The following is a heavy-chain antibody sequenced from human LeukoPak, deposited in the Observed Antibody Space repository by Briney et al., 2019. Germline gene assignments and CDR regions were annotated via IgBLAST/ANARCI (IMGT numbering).Heavy chain of an antibody. J-gene: IGHJ6*03. D-gene: IGHD5-18*01. Sequence: AGGPPRLSCAASGFTFSSYAMSWCGKSPGKGLGWFSAISGSGGSTYYADSVKGRFTISRDNSKNTLYLQMNSLRAEDTAVYYCAKGGGYSYYYYMDVWGKGTTVTVSS. CDR2: ISGSGGST. V-gene: IGHV3-23*01. CDR3: AKGGGYSYYYYMDV. CDR1: GFTFSSYA.